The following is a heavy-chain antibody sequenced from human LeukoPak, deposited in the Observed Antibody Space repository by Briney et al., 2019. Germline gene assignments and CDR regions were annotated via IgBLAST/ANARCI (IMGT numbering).Heavy chain of an antibody. D-gene: IGHD6-6*01. V-gene: IGHV3-20*04. CDR3: AREISIGIAARGGFDY. Sequence: GGSLRLSCAASGFTFDDYGMSWVRQAPGKGLEWVSNLNWNGGRTGYADSVKGRFTISRDNAKNSLYLQMNSLRAEDTALYYCAREISIGIAARGGFDYWGQGTLVTVSS. CDR1: GFTFDDYG. J-gene: IGHJ4*02. CDR2: LNWNGGRT.